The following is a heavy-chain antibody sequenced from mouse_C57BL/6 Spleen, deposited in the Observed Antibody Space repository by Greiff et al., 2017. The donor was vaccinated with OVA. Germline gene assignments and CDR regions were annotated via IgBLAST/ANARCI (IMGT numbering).Heavy chain of an antibody. Sequence: QVQLQQPGAELVKPGASVKLSCKASGYTFTSYWMHWVKQRPGQGLEWIGMIHPNSGSTNYNEKFKSMATLTVDKSSSTAYMQLSSLTSEDSAVYYCARDYGSSYAMDYWGQGTSVTVSS. D-gene: IGHD1-1*01. CDR1: GYTFTSYW. CDR2: IHPNSGST. CDR3: ARDYGSSYAMDY. V-gene: IGHV1-64*01. J-gene: IGHJ4*01.